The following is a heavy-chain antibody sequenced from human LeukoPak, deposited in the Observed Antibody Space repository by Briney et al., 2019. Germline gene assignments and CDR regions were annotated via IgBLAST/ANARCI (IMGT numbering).Heavy chain of an antibody. CDR2: ISYDGSNK. V-gene: IGHV3-30*04. D-gene: IGHD5-12*01. Sequence: AGGSLRLSCAASGFTFSSYAMHWVRQAPGKGLEWVAVISYDGSNKYYADSVKGRFTISRDNSKNTLYLQMNSLRAEDTAVYYCARAVATIMGWFDPWGQGTLVTVSS. CDR3: ARAVATIMGWFDP. J-gene: IGHJ5*02. CDR1: GFTFSSYA.